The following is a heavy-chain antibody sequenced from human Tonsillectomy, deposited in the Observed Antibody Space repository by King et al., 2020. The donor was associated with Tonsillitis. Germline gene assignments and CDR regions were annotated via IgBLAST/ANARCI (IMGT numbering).Heavy chain of an antibody. CDR3: ARDLHYHTSGYLGY. J-gene: IGHJ4*02. Sequence: QLVQSGPEVKKPGASVTVSCKASGYTFTDHYIHWVRQAPGQGLDWMGWINPNSSGTKFAQKFQGRVAMTGDTSISTAYMELSRLRSDDTAVYYCARDLHYHTSGYLGYWGQGTLVTVSS. CDR2: INPNSSGT. CDR1: GYTFTDHY. V-gene: IGHV1-2*02. D-gene: IGHD3-22*01.